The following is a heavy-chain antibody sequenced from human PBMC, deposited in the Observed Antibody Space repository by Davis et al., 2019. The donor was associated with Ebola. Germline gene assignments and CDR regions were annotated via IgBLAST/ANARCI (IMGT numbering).Heavy chain of an antibody. V-gene: IGHV1-69*13. CDR2: IIPIFGTT. CDR3: TRGRDCTNGVCYKAHWFDS. J-gene: IGHJ5*01. D-gene: IGHD2-8*01. CDR1: GGTFSNYD. Sequence: AASVKVSCKASGGTFSNYDISWVRQAPGQGLEWMGGIIPIFGTTKYAQKFQGRVKITADESTRTAYMELSSLRSDDTAVYYCTRGRDCTNGVCYKAHWFDSWGLGTLVTVSS.